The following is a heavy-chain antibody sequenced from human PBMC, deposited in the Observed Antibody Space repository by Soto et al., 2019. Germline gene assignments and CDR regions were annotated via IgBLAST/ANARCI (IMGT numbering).Heavy chain of an antibody. J-gene: IGHJ4*02. CDR1: GFTFNAYA. CDR2: IGGSGGNR. D-gene: IGHD4-4*01. CDR3: ARVASDYINSVDN. Sequence: EVQRLEAGGGLVQPGGSLRLSCAASGFTFNAYAMTWVRQAPGKGLEWVSAIGGSGGNRYYADSVRGRFTISRDNSKVTVDLQMNSLRVEDTAVYYCARVASDYINSVDNWGQGILVTVSS. V-gene: IGHV3-23*01.